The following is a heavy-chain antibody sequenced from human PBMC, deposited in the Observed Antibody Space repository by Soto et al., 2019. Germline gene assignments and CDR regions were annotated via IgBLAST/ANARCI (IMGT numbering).Heavy chain of an antibody. D-gene: IGHD3-9*01. CDR3: ARLELTGLDN. J-gene: IGHJ4*02. CDR1: GFNFGSYG. Sequence: GGSLRLSCVASGFNFGSYGMYWVRQAPGKRLEWVSSISAVSTYIYYGDSVKGRFTISRDNAKNSMFLQMDSLTVEDTAVYYCARLELTGLDNWGQGTPVTVSS. V-gene: IGHV3-21*01. CDR2: ISAVSTYI.